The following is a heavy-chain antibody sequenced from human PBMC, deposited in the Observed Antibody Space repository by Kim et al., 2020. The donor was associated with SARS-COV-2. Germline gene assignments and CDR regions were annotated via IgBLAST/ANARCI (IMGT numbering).Heavy chain of an antibody. J-gene: IGHJ5*02. CDR3: ARGGAAGYSTRAWFDP. D-gene: IGHD6-13*01. V-gene: IGHV1-3*01. CDR2: INAGNGNT. Sequence: ASVKVSCKASGYTFTSYAMHWVRQAPGQRLEWMGWINAGNGNTKYSQKFQGRVTITRDTSASTAYMELSSLRSEDTAVYYCARGGAAGYSTRAWFDPWGQGTLVTVSS. CDR1: GYTFTSYA.